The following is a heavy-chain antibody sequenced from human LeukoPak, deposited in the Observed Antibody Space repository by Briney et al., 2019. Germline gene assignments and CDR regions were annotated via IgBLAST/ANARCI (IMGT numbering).Heavy chain of an antibody. CDR3: ARGPYSSSNYFDY. D-gene: IGHD6-6*01. J-gene: IGHJ4*02. V-gene: IGHV3-48*01. Sequence: GGSLRLSCAASGFTFSIYSMNWVRQFPGKGLEWVSYISNIGSTIYYADSVKGRITISRDNAKNSLYLQMNSLRAEDTAVYYCARGPYSSSNYFDYWGQGTLVTVSS. CDR1: GFTFSIYS. CDR2: ISNIGSTI.